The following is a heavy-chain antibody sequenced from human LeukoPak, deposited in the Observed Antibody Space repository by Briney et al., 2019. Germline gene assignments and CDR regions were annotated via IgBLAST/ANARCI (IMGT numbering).Heavy chain of an antibody. J-gene: IGHJ4*02. CDR3: ARGPPIVVVTAQLDY. Sequence: SETLSLTCAVSGYSISGGYYWGWIRQPPGKGLEWIGSFYHSGSTYYNPSLQSRVTISVDTSKNQFSLKLSSVTAADTAVYYCARGPPIVVVTAQLDYWGQGTLVTVSS. CDR1: GYSISGGYY. D-gene: IGHD2-21*02. V-gene: IGHV4-38-2*01. CDR2: FYHSGST.